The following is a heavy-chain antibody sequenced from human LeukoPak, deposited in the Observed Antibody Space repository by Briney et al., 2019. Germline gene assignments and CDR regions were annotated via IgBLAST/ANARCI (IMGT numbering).Heavy chain of an antibody. V-gene: IGHV4-39*01. CDR3: ARQNRSKGTTGNWFRP. CDR1: GGSVSSSDYY. J-gene: IGHJ5*01. CDR2: IHHSGNI. D-gene: IGHD4-17*01. Sequence: SETLSLTCTVSGGSVSSSDYYWGWIRQLPGKGLEWIVSIHHSGNINYNASLKSRVTISIDTSKNQFFLKLTDVTAADTAVYYCARQNRSKGTTGNWFRPLGQGNPVTVSS.